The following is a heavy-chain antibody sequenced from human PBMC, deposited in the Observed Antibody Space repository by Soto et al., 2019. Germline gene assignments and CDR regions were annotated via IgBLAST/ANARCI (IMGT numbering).Heavy chain of an antibody. D-gene: IGHD3-10*01. CDR2: ISNDGSNE. CDR3: AKGEVRGIIPSYFDY. J-gene: IGHJ4*02. V-gene: IGHV3-30*18. CDR1: GFTFRWFG. Sequence: TGRSLRLSCAGSGFTFRWFGMNWVRQAPGKGLEWVARISNDGSNEYYVDSVKGRFTISRDNSKNTLYLQMDSLRAEDTAVYYCAKGEVRGIIPSYFDYWGLGTLVTVSS.